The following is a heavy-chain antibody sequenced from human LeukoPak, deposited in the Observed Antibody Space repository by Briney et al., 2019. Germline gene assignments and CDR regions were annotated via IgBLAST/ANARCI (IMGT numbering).Heavy chain of an antibody. D-gene: IGHD3-10*01. V-gene: IGHV3-53*01. Sequence: TGGSLRLSCAASGFTVSSNYMSWVRQAPGKGLEWVSVIYSGGSTYYADSVKGRFTISRDNSKNTLYLQMNSLRAEDTAVYYCAKLGPLDGGGFGELYAGVGDYFDYWGQGTLVTVSS. CDR3: AKLGPLDGGGFGELYAGVGDYFDY. CDR1: GFTVSSNY. CDR2: IYSGGST. J-gene: IGHJ4*02.